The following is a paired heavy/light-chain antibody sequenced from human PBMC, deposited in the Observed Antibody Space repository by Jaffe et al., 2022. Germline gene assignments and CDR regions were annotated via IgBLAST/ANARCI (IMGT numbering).Light chain of an antibody. CDR2: KAS. V-gene: IGKV1-5*03. CDR1: QSISSW. CDR3: QQYNSYSSWT. J-gene: IGKJ1*01. Sequence: DIQMTQSPSTLSASVGDRVTITCRASQSISSWLAWYQQKPGKAPKLLIYKASSLESGVPSRFSGSGSGTEFTLTISSLQPDDFATYYCQQYNSYSSWTFGQGTKVEIK.
Heavy chain of an antibody. Sequence: EVQLVESGGGLVKPGGSLRLSCAASGFTFSNAWMSWVRQAPGKGLEWVGRIKSKTDGGTTDYAAPVKGRFTISRDDSKNTLYLQMNSLKTEDTAVYYCTTVRLLWFREQLGPLFDYWGQGTLVTVSS. D-gene: IGHD3-10*01. CDR1: GFTFSNAW. J-gene: IGHJ4*02. CDR2: IKSKTDGGTT. CDR3: TTVRLLWFREQLGPLFDY. V-gene: IGHV3-15*01.